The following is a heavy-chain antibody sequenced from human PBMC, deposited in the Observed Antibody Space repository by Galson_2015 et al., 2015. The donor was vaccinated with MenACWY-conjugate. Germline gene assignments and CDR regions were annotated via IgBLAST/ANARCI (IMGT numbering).Heavy chain of an antibody. V-gene: IGHV3-30*04. Sequence: SLRLSCAASEFTLSSTTMHWVRQAPGKGLEWVAGISFDGRAKHYADSVKGRFTISKDDSQNTLYLQMDSLKIEDTAVYFCTRGRDSSGYCDLFDPWGQGTLVTVSS. J-gene: IGHJ5*02. D-gene: IGHD3-22*01. CDR2: ISFDGRAK. CDR1: EFTLSSTT. CDR3: TRGRDSSGYCDLFDP.